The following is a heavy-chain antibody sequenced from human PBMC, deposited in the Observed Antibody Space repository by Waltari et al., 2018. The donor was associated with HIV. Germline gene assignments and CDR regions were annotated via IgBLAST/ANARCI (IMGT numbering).Heavy chain of an antibody. J-gene: IGHJ5*02. CDR1: GVPFSIYA. Sequence: EVQLLESGGGLVQPGGSLRLSCRASGVPFSIYAMNWVRQAPGKGLEWVSGISGSGDNRYYADSVKGRFTISRDNSKNKVFLQMKSLRPEDTAFYYCTKDPVTAVGNINWFDPWGQGTLVTVSS. CDR2: ISGSGDNR. V-gene: IGHV3-23*01. D-gene: IGHD6-13*01. CDR3: TKDPVTAVGNINWFDP.